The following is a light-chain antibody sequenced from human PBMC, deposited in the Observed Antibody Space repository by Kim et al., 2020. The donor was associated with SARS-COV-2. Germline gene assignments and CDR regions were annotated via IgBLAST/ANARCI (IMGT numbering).Light chain of an antibody. V-gene: IGKV4-1*01. CDR2: WAS. J-gene: IGKJ4*01. CDR3: QQYYSDPLT. Sequence: ATINCKSSQSVLSRSDNNNYLAWFHQKPGQAPKLLIYWASTRESGVPDRFSGSGSGTDFTLTISNLQAEDVAIYYCQQYYSDPLTFGGGTKVDIK. CDR1: QSVLSRSDNNNY.